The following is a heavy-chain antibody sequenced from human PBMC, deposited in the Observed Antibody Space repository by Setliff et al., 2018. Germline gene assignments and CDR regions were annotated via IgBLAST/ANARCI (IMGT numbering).Heavy chain of an antibody. D-gene: IGHD3-22*01. CDR1: GGSFSNYA. J-gene: IGHJ5*02. CDR2: IIPIHGST. V-gene: IGHV1-69*13. Sequence: ASVKVSCKASGGSFSNYAIIWVRQAPGQGPEWMGGIIPIHGSTNNAEKFQGRVTFSADESMSTVYMELSSLTSADTALYYCARDALYDSNDRNSYYGNWLDPWGQGTLVTVSS. CDR3: ARDALYDSNDRNSYYGNWLDP.